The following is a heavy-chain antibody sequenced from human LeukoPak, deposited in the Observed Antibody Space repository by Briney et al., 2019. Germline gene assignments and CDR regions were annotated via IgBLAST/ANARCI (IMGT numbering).Heavy chain of an antibody. D-gene: IGHD3-22*01. CDR1: GYTFTSYY. V-gene: IGHV1-46*01. J-gene: IGHJ4*02. CDR3: AREMIGGHSFDY. CDR2: INPSGGST. Sequence: ASVKVSCKASGYTFTSYYVHWVRQAPGQGLEWMGIINPSGGSTSYAQKFQGRVTMTRDTSTSTVYMELSSLRSEDTAVYYCAREMIGGHSFDYWGQGTLVTVSS.